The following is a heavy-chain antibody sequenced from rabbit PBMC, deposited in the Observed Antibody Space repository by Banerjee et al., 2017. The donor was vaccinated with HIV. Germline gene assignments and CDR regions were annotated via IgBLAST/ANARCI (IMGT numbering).Heavy chain of an antibody. CDR1: GFDLSSYYY. CDR3: ARAYGAANGYYSL. V-gene: IGHV1S45*01. Sequence: QEQLEESGGDLVKPEGSLTLTCTASGFDLSSYYYACWVRQAPGKGLEWIACIDAGRSGNTYYASWAKGRFTISKTSSTTVTLQMTSLTVADTATYFCARAYGAANGYYSLWGPGTLVTVS. CDR2: IDAGRSGNT. D-gene: IGHD8-1*01. J-gene: IGHJ6*01.